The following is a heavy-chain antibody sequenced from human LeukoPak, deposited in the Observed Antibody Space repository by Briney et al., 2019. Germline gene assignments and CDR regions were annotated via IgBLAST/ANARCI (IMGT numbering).Heavy chain of an antibody. D-gene: IGHD4-23*01. CDR1: GFTFSSFG. CDR3: AKNLGYGGNSVIGY. V-gene: IGHV3-23*01. Sequence: GGSLRLSCAASGFTFSSFGMTWVRQAPGKGLEWVSGIYDSGSNTYYADSVKGRFTISRDNSKNTLYLQMNSLRAEDTAVYYCAKNLGYGGNSVIGYWDQGTLVTVSS. J-gene: IGHJ4*02. CDR2: IYDSGSNT.